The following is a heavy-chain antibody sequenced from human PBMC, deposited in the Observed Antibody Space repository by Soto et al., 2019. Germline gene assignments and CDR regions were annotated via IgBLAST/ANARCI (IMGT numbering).Heavy chain of an antibody. D-gene: IGHD1-1*01. V-gene: IGHV3-20*01. Sequence: GGSLRLSCAASGFTFDDYGMSWVRQAPGKGLEWVSGINWNGGSTGYADSVKGRFTISRDNAKNSLYLQMNSLRAEDTALYHCARDMEQVKVNQPPYFWFDPWGQGTLVTVSS. J-gene: IGHJ5*02. CDR3: ARDMEQVKVNQPPYFWFDP. CDR2: INWNGGST. CDR1: GFTFDDYG.